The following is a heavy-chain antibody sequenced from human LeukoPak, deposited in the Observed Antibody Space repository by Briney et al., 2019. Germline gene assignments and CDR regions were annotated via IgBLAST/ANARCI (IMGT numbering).Heavy chain of an antibody. CDR1: GSTFNNYW. CDR2: IKQDGSEK. J-gene: IGHJ6*03. CDR3: VRGYYYHYMDV. Sequence: GGSLRLSCAASGSTFNNYWMNWVRQAPGKGLEWVANIKQDGSEKYYVDSVKGRFTISRDNAKNSLYLQMNALRTDDTAVYYCVRGYYYHYMDVWGKGTTVTVSS. V-gene: IGHV3-7*04.